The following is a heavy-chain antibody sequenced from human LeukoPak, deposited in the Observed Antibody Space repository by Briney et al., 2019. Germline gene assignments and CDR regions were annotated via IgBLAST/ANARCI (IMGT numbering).Heavy chain of an antibody. J-gene: IGHJ4*02. Sequence: GGSLRLSCAASGFTFSSYSMNWVRQAPGKGLEWVSSISSSSSYIYYADSVKGRFTISRDSAKNSLYLQMNSLRAEDTAVYYCARESDGDGYNSFDYWGQGTLVTVSS. CDR1: GFTFSSYS. CDR3: ARESDGDGYNSFDY. D-gene: IGHD5-24*01. V-gene: IGHV3-21*01. CDR2: ISSSSSYI.